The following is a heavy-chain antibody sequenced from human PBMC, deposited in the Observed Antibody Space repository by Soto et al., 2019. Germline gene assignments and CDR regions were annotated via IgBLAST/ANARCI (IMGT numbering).Heavy chain of an antibody. CDR2: IYHSGST. Sequence: SETLSLTCAVSGGSISSGGYSWSWIRQPPGKGLEWIGYIYHSGSTYYNPSLKSRVIISVDRSKNQFSLKVRSVTAADTAVYYCARDLWGYCGTDCYPLDVWGQGTTVTVSS. CDR1: GGSISSGGYS. CDR3: ARDLWGYCGTDCYPLDV. J-gene: IGHJ6*02. D-gene: IGHD2-21*02. V-gene: IGHV4-30-2*01.